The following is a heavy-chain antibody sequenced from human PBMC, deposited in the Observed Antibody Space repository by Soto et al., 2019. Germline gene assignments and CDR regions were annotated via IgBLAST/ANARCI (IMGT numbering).Heavy chain of an antibody. D-gene: IGHD3-22*01. CDR2: IYWDDDK. CDR3: AHSQADSRGSYRQFAL. CDR1: GFSFNLSGMR. V-gene: IGHV2-5*02. J-gene: IGHJ4*02. Sequence: QITLKESSPMLVKPTQTLTLTCTFSGFSFNLSGMRVGWIRQPPGTGLEWLALIYWDDDKRYSTSLKSRLAITKDDSINQVVLTMTSLERVYTATYDCAHSQADSRGSYRQFALWGQGTRVTGSA.